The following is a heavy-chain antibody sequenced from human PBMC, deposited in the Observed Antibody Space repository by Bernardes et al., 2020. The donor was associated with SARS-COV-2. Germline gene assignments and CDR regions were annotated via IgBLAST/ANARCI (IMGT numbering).Heavy chain of an antibody. CDR3: ARDARGGSITPPLYFFDL. Sequence: GGSLRLSCAASIFTFSNHAMHWVRQAPGKGLEWVALVWYDGSDKYYTDSVKGRFTISRDNSKNTLYLQMNDLRVEDTAVYYCARDARGGSITPPLYFFDLWGQGTLVTVSS. D-gene: IGHD3-16*01. V-gene: IGHV3-33*08. J-gene: IGHJ4*02. CDR2: VWYDGSDK. CDR1: IFTFSNHA.